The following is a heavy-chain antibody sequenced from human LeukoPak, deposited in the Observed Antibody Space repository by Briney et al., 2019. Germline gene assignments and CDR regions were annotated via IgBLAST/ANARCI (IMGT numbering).Heavy chain of an antibody. D-gene: IGHD3-16*01. CDR2: INNDGSGT. V-gene: IGHV3-74*01. J-gene: IGHJ4*02. CDR1: GFTFSSYW. Sequence: GGSLRLSCAASGFTFSSYWMHWVRQAPGKGPVWVSRINNDGSGTTYADSVKGRFTISRDDAKNSLYLQMNSLRAEDTAVYYCARAGLRGGVLDYWGQGTLVTVSS. CDR3: ARAGLRGGVLDY.